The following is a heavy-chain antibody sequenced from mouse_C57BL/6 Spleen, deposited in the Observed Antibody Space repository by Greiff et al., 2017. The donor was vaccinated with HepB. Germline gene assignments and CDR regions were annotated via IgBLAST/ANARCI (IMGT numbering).Heavy chain of an antibody. V-gene: IGHV1-69*01. D-gene: IGHD1-1*01. CDR3: ARNQITTVSGDYFDY. J-gene: IGHJ2*01. CDR2: IDPSDSYT. Sequence: QVQLQQSGAELVMPGASVKLSCKASGYTFTSYWMHWVKQRPGQGLEWIGEIDPSDSYTNYNQKFKGKSTLTVDKSSSTAYMQLSSLTSEDSAVYYCARNQITTVSGDYFDYWGQGTTLTVSS. CDR1: GYTFTSYW.